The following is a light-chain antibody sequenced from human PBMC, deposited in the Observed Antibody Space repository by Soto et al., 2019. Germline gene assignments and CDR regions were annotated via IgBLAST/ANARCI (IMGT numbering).Light chain of an antibody. CDR3: QQYGSSPVT. CDR1: QSVSSSY. V-gene: IGKV3-20*01. Sequence: EIVLTQSPATLSLSLGERGTLSCRASQSVSSSYLAWYQQKPGQAPRLLIYGASSRATGIPDRFSGSGSGTDFTLTISRLEPEDFAVYYCQQYGSSPVTFGQGTKGDI. CDR2: GAS. J-gene: IGKJ1*01.